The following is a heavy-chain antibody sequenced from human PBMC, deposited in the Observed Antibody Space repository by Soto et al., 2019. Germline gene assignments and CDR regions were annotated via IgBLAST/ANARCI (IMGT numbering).Heavy chain of an antibody. V-gene: IGHV1-2*02. CDR3: ASDPGAYGDYAYFQH. Sequence: QVQLVQSGAEVKKPGASVKVSCKASGYTFTGYYMHWVRQAPGQGLEWMGWINPNSGGTNYAQKFQGRVTMTKDPSISPAYMELSRLRSDDTAVYYCASDPGAYGDYAYFQHWGQGTLVTVSS. CDR2: INPNSGGT. J-gene: IGHJ1*01. D-gene: IGHD4-17*01. CDR1: GYTFTGYY.